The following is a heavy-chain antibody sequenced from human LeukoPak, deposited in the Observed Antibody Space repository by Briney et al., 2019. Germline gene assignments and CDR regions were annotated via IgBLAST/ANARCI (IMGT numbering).Heavy chain of an antibody. CDR2: IYSGGST. V-gene: IGHV3-66*01. CDR3: ARGIGYYDSSGYYQRYFDY. J-gene: IGHJ4*02. D-gene: IGHD3-22*01. Sequence: AGSLRLSCAASGFTVSSNYMSWIRQPPGKGLEWVSDIYSGGSTNYADSVKGRFTISRDNSKNTLYLQMNSLRAGDTAVYYCARGIGYYDSSGYYQRYFDYWGQGTLVTVSS. CDR1: GFTVSSNY.